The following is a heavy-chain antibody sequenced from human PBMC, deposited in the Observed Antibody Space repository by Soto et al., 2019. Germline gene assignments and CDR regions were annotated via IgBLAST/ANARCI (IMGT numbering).Heavy chain of an antibody. CDR1: GYRFTTRW. V-gene: IGHV5-51*01. CDR3: ARLSDGYNSLDY. J-gene: IGHJ4*02. D-gene: IGHD5-12*01. Sequence: GESLKISCNGSGYRFTTRWIGWVRQMPGKGLEWMGIIYPGDSDTRYSPSFQGQVTISVDKSISTAYLQWSGLKASDTATYYCARLSDGYNSLDYWGQGTLVTVSS. CDR2: IYPGDSDT.